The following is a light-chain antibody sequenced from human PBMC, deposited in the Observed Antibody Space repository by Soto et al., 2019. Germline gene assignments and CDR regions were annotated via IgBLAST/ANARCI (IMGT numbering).Light chain of an antibody. CDR2: GAS. V-gene: IGKV3-15*01. CDR1: QSVSSSY. Sequence: PGERATLSCRASQSVSSSYLAWYQQKPGQAPRLLIYGASTRATGIPARFSGSGSGTEFTLTISSLQSEDFAVYCCQQYNNWPPITFGQGTRLEIK. CDR3: QQYNNWPPIT. J-gene: IGKJ5*01.